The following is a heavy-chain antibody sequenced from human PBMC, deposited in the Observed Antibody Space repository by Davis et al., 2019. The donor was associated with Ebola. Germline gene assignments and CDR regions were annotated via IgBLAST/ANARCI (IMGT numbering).Heavy chain of an antibody. CDR2: MYYSGST. D-gene: IGHD5-12*01. J-gene: IGHJ4*02. CDR1: GGSISSSSYY. CDR3: ASINVDIVATMTFDY. Sequence: PSETLSLTCTVSGGSISSSSYYWGWIRQPPGKGLEWIGSMYYSGSTYYNPSLKSRVTISVDTSKNQFSLKLSSVTAADTAVYYCASINVDIVATMTFDYWGQGTLVTVSS. V-gene: IGHV4-39*01.